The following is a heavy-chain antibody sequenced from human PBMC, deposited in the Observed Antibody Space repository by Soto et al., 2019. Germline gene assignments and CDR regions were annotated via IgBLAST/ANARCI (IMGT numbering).Heavy chain of an antibody. Sequence: QVQLVQSGAEVKKPGASVKVSCKASGHTFTSYGISWVRQAPGQGLEWMGWISAYNGNTNYAQKLQGRVTMTTDTATSTTYMELRSLRFDDTAVYYCAGWDIRLGSWFDPWGQGTLVTVSS. CDR1: GHTFTSYG. J-gene: IGHJ5*02. D-gene: IGHD2-15*01. CDR3: AGWDIRLGSWFDP. CDR2: ISAYNGNT. V-gene: IGHV1-18*01.